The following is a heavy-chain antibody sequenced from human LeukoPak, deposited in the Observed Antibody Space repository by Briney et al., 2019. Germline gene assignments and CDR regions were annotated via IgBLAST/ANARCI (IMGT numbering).Heavy chain of an antibody. CDR1: GFTFSDYY. V-gene: IGHV3-11*06. CDR2: ISSSSSYT. D-gene: IGHD4-17*01. Sequence: PGGSLRLSCAASGFTFSDYYMSWIRQAPGKGLEWVSYISSSSSYTNYADSVKGRFTISRDNAKNSLYLQMNSLRAEDTAVYYCASNEGGSTVTGYYYYGMGVWGQGTTVTVSS. CDR3: ASNEGGSTVTGYYYYGMGV. J-gene: IGHJ6*02.